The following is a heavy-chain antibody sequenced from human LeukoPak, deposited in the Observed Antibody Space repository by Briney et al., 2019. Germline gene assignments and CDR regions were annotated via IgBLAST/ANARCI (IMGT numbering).Heavy chain of an antibody. D-gene: IGHD3-16*01. CDR3: ARDGIGGDYVWGYYFDY. Sequence: PGGSLRLSCAASGFTFSSYSMNWVRQAPGKGLEWVSYISSSGSTIYYADSVKGRFTISRDNSKNTLYLQMNSLRAEDTAVYYCARDGIGGDYVWGYYFDYWGQGTLVTVSS. CDR2: ISSSGSTI. V-gene: IGHV3-48*01. J-gene: IGHJ4*02. CDR1: GFTFSSYS.